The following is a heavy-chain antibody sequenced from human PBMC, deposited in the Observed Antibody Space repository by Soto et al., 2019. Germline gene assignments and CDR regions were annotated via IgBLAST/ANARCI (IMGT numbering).Heavy chain of an antibody. CDR2: ISAYNGNT. D-gene: IGHD6-13*01. V-gene: IGHV1-18*01. Sequence: ASVKVSCKASGYTFTSYCISWVRQAPGQGLEWMGWISAYNGNTNYAQKLQGRVTMTTDTSTSTAYMELRSLRSDDTAVYYCAXXXXLGIAAAGNYYYYYMDVWGKGTTVTVSS. CDR3: AXXXXLGIAAAGNYYYYYMDV. J-gene: IGHJ6*03. CDR1: GYTFTSYC.